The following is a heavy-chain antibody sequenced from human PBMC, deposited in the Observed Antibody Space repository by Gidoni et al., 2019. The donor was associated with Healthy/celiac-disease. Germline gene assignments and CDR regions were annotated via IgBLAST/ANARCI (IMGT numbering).Heavy chain of an antibody. CDR2: IYYSGST. CDR3: ATSAGGNSEDAFDI. Sequence: QLQLQESGPGLVKPSETLYLTCTVSGGSISSSSYYWGWIRQPPGKGLEWIGSIYYSGSTYYNPSLKSRVTISVDTSKNQFSLKLSSVTAADTAVYYCATSAGGNSEDAFDIWGQGTMVTVSS. D-gene: IGHD2-21*02. J-gene: IGHJ3*02. CDR1: GGSISSSSYY. V-gene: IGHV4-39*01.